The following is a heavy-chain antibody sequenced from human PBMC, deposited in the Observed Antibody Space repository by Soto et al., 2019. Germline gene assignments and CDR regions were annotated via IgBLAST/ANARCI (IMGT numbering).Heavy chain of an antibody. Sequence: SLRLSCAASGFTFSSYGMHWVRQAPGKGLEWVAVISYGGSNKYYADSVKGRFTISRDNSKNTLYLQMNSLRAEDTAVYYCAKEVVVGSGSYYYYYYGMDVWGQGTTVTVSS. J-gene: IGHJ6*02. V-gene: IGHV3-30*18. CDR3: AKEVVVGSGSYYYYYYGMDV. CDR2: ISYGGSNK. CDR1: GFTFSSYG. D-gene: IGHD3-10*01.